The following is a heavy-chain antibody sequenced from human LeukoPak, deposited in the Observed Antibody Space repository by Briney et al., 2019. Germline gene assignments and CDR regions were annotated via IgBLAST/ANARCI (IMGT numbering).Heavy chain of an antibody. CDR1: GYTFTSYG. J-gene: IGHJ4*02. D-gene: IGHD2-21*01. CDR2: INPSGGST. V-gene: IGHV1-46*01. Sequence: GASVKVSCKASGYTFTSYGISWVRQAPGQGLEWMGIINPSGGSTSYAQKFQGRVTMTRDTSTSTVYMELSSLRSEDTAVYYCARDCGARCGRLLPSDYWGQGTLVTVSS. CDR3: ARDCGARCGRLLPSDY.